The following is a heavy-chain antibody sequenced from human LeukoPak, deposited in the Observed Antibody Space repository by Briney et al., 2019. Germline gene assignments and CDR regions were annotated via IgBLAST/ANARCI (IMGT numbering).Heavy chain of an antibody. CDR2: ISGSGGST. Sequence: PGGSLRLSCAASGFTFISYAMSWVRQAPGKGLEWVSAISGSGGSTYYADSVKGRFTISRDNSKNTLYLQMNSLRAEDTAVYYCAKDTAPDVLRFLEWLTLDAFDIWGQGTMVTVSS. CDR3: AKDTAPDVLRFLEWLTLDAFDI. D-gene: IGHD3-3*01. CDR1: GFTFISYA. V-gene: IGHV3-23*01. J-gene: IGHJ3*02.